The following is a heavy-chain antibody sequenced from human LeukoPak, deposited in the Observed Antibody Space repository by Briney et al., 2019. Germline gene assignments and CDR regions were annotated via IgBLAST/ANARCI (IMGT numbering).Heavy chain of an antibody. Sequence: PSETLSLTCAVSGGSISSGGYSWSWIRQPPGTGLEWIGYIYHSGSTYYNPSLKSRVTISVDRSKNQFSLKLSSVTAADTAVYYCARARYYYDSSGYKDAFDIWGQGTMVTVSS. V-gene: IGHV4-30-2*01. D-gene: IGHD3-22*01. CDR2: IYHSGST. CDR3: ARARYYYDSSGYKDAFDI. CDR1: GGSISSGGYS. J-gene: IGHJ3*02.